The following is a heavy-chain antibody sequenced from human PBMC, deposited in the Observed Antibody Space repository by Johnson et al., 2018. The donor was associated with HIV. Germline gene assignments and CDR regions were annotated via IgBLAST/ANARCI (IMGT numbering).Heavy chain of an antibody. J-gene: IGHJ3*02. D-gene: IGHD6-19*01. Sequence: QVQLVESGGGLVQPGGSLRLSCAASGFTFSSYAMHWVRQAPGKGQEWVAVISYDGSNKYYADSVKGRFTISRDHSKNKRYLQMNSLRAEDTAVYYCARDRSSGWYGRVDAFDIWGQGTMVTVSS. CDR1: GFTFSSYA. V-gene: IGHV3-30-3*01. CDR3: ARDRSSGWYGRVDAFDI. CDR2: ISYDGSNK.